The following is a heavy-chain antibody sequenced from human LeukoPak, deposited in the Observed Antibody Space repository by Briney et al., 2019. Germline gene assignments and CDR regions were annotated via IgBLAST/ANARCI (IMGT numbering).Heavy chain of an antibody. CDR2: IYYSGST. D-gene: IGHD1-26*01. Sequence: SETLSLTCTVSGGSISSGSYYWSWIRQPTGKGLEWIGYIYYSGSTNYNPSLKSRVTISVDTSKNQFSLKLSSVTAADTAVYYCARHVEATILYDYWGQGTLVTVSS. V-gene: IGHV4-61*01. CDR3: ARHVEATILYDY. J-gene: IGHJ4*02. CDR1: GGSISSGSYY.